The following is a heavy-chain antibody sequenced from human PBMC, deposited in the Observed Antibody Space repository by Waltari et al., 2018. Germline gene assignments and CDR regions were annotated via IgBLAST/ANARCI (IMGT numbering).Heavy chain of an antibody. CDR2: KKQDGTDK. D-gene: IGHD2-15*01. CDR3: ARDAGRGSIDY. CDR1: GFTFSRNW. J-gene: IGHJ4*02. V-gene: IGHV3-7*03. Sequence: EVQLVDSGGGLVQPGGSLRLSCVASGFTFSRNWRSWVRQAPGKGLEWVDKKKQDGTDKFYVDAVKAQFTIFRDTPNNSVYLPMNSLRAGDTAVDHCARDAGRGSIDYWGQGTLFTVSA.